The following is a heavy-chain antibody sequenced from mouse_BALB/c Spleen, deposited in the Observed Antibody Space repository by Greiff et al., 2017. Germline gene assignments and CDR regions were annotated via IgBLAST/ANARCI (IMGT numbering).Heavy chain of an antibody. V-gene: IGHV5-6-5*01. Sequence: EVQVVESGGGLVKPGGSLKLSCAASGFTFSSYAMSWVRQTPEKRLEWVASISSGGSTYYPDSVKGRFTIFRDNARNILYLQMSSLRSEDTAMYYCGRGDYYGSSLYWYLDVWGAGTTVTVSS. CDR1: GFTFSSYA. J-gene: IGHJ1*01. CDR2: ISSGGST. CDR3: GRGDYYGSSLYWYLDV. D-gene: IGHD1-1*01.